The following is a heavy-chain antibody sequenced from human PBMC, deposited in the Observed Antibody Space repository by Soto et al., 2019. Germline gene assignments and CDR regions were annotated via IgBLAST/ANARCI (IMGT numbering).Heavy chain of an antibody. V-gene: IGHV1-18*04. CDR3: ARVDTAMVRLDY. CDR2: ISAYNGNT. Sequence: ASVKVSCKASGYTFTSYGISWVRQAPGQGLEWMGWISAYNGNTNYAQKLQGRVTVTTDTSTSTAYMELRSLRSDDTAVYYCARVDTAMVRLDYWGQGTLVTVSS. CDR1: GYTFTSYG. D-gene: IGHD5-18*01. J-gene: IGHJ4*02.